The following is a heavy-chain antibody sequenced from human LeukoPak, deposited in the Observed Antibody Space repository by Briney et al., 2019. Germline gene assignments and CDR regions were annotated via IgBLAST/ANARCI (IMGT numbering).Heavy chain of an antibody. V-gene: IGHV3-30*04. J-gene: IGHJ4*02. Sequence: GGSLRLSCAASGFTFSSYAMHWVRQAPGKGLEWVAVISYDGSNKYYADSVKGRFTISRDDSKNTLYLQMNSLRAEDTAVYYCAKDRLAAIESYFDYWGQGTLVTVSS. CDR3: AKDRLAAIESYFDY. CDR1: GFTFSSYA. CDR2: ISYDGSNK. D-gene: IGHD2-2*01.